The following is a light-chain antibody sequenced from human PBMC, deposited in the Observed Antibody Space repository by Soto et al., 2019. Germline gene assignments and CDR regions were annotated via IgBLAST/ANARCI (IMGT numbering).Light chain of an antibody. V-gene: IGKV1-5*03. J-gene: IGKJ1*01. CDR3: QQYITLWT. CDR2: EAS. CDR1: QSISSW. Sequence: DIQMTQSPSTLSASVGDRVTITCRASQSISSWLAWYQQKPGKAPKLLIYEASNLESGVPSRFSGSGSGTEFTLTISSLQPDDIATYYCQQYITLWTFGQGTKVE.